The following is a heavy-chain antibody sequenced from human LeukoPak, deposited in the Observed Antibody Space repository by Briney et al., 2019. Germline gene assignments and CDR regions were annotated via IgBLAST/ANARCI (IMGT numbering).Heavy chain of an antibody. Sequence: PSETLSLTCTVSGGFISSSSYYWGWIRQPSGKGLEWIGSIYYSGSTYYNPALKSRVTISVDTSKNQFSLKLSSVTAADTAVYYCALEKGVGAKANFDYWVQGTLVTVSS. CDR3: ALEKGVGAKANFDY. D-gene: IGHD1-26*01. CDR2: IYYSGST. CDR1: GGFISSSSYY. J-gene: IGHJ4*02. V-gene: IGHV4-39*07.